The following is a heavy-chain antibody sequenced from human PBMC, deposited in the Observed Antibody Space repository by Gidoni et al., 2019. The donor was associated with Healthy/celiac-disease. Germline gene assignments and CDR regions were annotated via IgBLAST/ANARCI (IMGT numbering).Heavy chain of an antibody. D-gene: IGHD6-6*01. CDR2: INPSGGST. CDR3: ASTSSIAAPFDP. Sequence: QVQLVQSGAEVKKPGASVKVSCKASGYTFTSYYMHWVRQAPGQGLEWMGIINPSGGSTSYAQKFQGRVTMTRDTSTSTVYMELSSLRSEDTAVYYCASTSSIAAPFDPWGQGTLVTVSS. V-gene: IGHV1-46*01. J-gene: IGHJ5*02. CDR1: GYTFTSYY.